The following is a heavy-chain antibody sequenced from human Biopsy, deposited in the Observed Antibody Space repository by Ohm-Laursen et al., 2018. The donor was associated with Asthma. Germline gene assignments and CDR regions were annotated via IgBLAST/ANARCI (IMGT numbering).Heavy chain of an antibody. CDR2: IYQSEST. CDR3: ARVKDGYNFDY. CDR1: GGSISSGGYS. Sequence: TLSLTCAVSGGSISSGGYSWSWIRQPPGKGLEWIGYIYQSESTYYNPSLKSRVTISVDRSKNQFSLKLSSVTAADTAVYYCARVKDGYNFDYWGQGTLVTVSS. J-gene: IGHJ4*02. D-gene: IGHD5-24*01. V-gene: IGHV4-30-2*01.